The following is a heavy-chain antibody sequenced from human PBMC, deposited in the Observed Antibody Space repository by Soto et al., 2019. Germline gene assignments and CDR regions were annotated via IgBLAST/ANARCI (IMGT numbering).Heavy chain of an antibody. CDR3: ARELTGTYPYYYGMDV. J-gene: IGHJ6*02. D-gene: IGHD1-26*01. CDR1: GGSISSAAYY. V-gene: IGHV4-31*03. Sequence: SETLSLTCTVSGGSISSAAYYWSGIRQHPGKGLEWIGYITYIGSTYYNPSLKSRVTISVDTSKTQFSLKLSSVTAADTAVYYCARELTGTYPYYYGMDVWGQGTTVTVSS. CDR2: ITYIGST.